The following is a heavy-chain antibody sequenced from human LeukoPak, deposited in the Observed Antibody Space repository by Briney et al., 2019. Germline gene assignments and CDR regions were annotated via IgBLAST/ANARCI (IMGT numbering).Heavy chain of an antibody. CDR1: GYSFANYY. D-gene: IGHD4-17*01. Sequence: GASVNVSCKASGYSFANYYIHWVRQAPGQGLEWMGWINPDSGDTNFAQKFQGRVSMTRDTSISTAYMELSRLKSDDTAVYYCARQSTYGDFDFWGQGTLVIASS. V-gene: IGHV1-2*02. CDR3: ARQSTYGDFDF. CDR2: INPDSGDT. J-gene: IGHJ4*02.